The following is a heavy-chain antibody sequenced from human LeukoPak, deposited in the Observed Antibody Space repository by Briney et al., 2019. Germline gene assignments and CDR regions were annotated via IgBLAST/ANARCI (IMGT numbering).Heavy chain of an antibody. CDR2: ISGSGGST. CDR3: ARDLRVISFDN. D-gene: IGHD2-21*01. J-gene: IGHJ4*02. V-gene: IGHV3-23*01. Sequence: PGGSLRLSCAASGFTFSSYGMSWVRQAPGKGLEWVSAISGSGGSTYYADSVKGRFTISRDNSKNTLYLQMNSLRAEDTAIYYCARDLRVISFDNWGQGTLVSVSS. CDR1: GFTFSSYG.